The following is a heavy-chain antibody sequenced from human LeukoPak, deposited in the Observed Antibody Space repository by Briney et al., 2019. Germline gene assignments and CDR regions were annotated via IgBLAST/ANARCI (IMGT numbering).Heavy chain of an antibody. V-gene: IGHV1-46*01. D-gene: IGHD6-19*01. CDR2: ISTSGGSR. CDR3: ARSFSGWYSWFDP. CDR1: GYTFTSNY. Sequence: ASVKVSCKAFGYTFTSNYMHWVGQAPGPGREGMGVISTSGGSRTYAQKFQGRVTLTSDMSTSTDYLELSSLRSEDTAVYYFARSFSGWYSWFDPWGQGTLVTVSS. J-gene: IGHJ5*02.